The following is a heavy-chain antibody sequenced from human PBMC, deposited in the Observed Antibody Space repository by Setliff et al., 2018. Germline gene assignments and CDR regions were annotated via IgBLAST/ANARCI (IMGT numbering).Heavy chain of an antibody. V-gene: IGHV1-8*01. CDR1: GYTFTSYD. D-gene: IGHD3-10*01. CDR2: MNPNSGNT. J-gene: IGHJ4*02. Sequence: ASVKVSCKASGYTFTSYDINWVRQAPGQGLEWMGWMNPNSGNTGFAQNFQGRVTMTRNTSISTAYMELSALRSDDTAVYYCARRISSGNYNNLGYWGQGALVTVSS. CDR3: ARRISSGNYNNLGY.